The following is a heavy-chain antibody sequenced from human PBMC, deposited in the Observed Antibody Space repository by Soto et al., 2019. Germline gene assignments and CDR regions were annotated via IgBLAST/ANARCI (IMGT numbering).Heavy chain of an antibody. D-gene: IGHD5-12*01. CDR2: ISPSDSYT. Sequence: PGESLKIACKGSGYSFSSYWITWVRQKPGEALEWLGRISPSDSYTDYSPTFQGHVSISTDKYTNTVHLEWSSLRASDTAMYYCARRIYNGYEIFDYWGQGTRVTVSS. CDR3: ARRIYNGYEIFDY. J-gene: IGHJ4*02. V-gene: IGHV5-10-1*01. CDR1: GYSFSSYW.